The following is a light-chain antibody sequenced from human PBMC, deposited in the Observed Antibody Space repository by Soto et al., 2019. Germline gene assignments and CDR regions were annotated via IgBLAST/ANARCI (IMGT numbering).Light chain of an antibody. CDR1: QSVSSSY. CDR2: GAS. V-gene: IGKV3-15*01. J-gene: IGKJ1*01. Sequence: EIVLTQSPGTLSLSPGERATLSCTASQSVSSSYLASYQQKPGQAPGLLIYGASTRATDIPGKFSGRGSGTEFTITIRNLPSEDFAVYYCQQYKNWPRTFGQGTKVDIK. CDR3: QQYKNWPRT.